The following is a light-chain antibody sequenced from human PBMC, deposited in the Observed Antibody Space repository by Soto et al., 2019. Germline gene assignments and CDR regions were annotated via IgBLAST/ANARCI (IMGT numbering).Light chain of an antibody. CDR1: KNINTW. CDR2: DAS. V-gene: IGKV1-5*01. CDR3: QHYNYWPYT. J-gene: IGKJ2*01. Sequence: DIQMTQSPSTLSASVGDRFTITCLASKNINTWVAWYQQKPGKAPKLLIYDASSLESGVPSRVSGSGSGTDFTLTISSLQSEDFAVYYCQHYNYWPYTFGQGTKVDIK.